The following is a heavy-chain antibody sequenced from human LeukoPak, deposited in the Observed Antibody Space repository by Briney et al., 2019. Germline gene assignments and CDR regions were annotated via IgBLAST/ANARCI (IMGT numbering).Heavy chain of an antibody. J-gene: IGHJ3*02. CDR3: TRRDCSGGSCYSNAFDI. V-gene: IGHV3-73*01. Sequence: PGRSLRLSCAASGFTFSGSAMHWVRQASGKGLEWVGRIRSKANSYATAYAASVKGRFTISRDDSKNTAYLQMNSLKTEDTAVYYCTRRDCSGGSCYSNAFDIWGQGTMVTVSS. CDR2: IRSKANSYAT. D-gene: IGHD2-15*01. CDR1: GFTFSGSA.